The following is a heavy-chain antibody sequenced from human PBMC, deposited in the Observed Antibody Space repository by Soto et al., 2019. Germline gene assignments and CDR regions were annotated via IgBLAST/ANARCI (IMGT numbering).Heavy chain of an antibody. CDR2: MKPNSGNT. V-gene: IGHV1-8*01. J-gene: IGHJ6*02. D-gene: IGHD1-1*01. Sequence: QVQLVQSGAEVKKPGASVKVSCKASGYTFTSYDIDWVRQATGQGLEWMGWMKPNSGNTGYAQKFQGRVTMTRNTSIRTAYMELSSLRSEYTAVYYCASEITGTTSMDVWCQGTTVTVSS. CDR1: GYTFTSYD. CDR3: ASEITGTTSMDV.